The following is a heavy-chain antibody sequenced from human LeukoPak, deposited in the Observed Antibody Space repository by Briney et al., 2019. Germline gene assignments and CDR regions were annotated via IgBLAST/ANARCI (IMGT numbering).Heavy chain of an antibody. CDR3: ARDETYSSDWQSNHYYYYMDV. D-gene: IGHD6-19*01. CDR2: IYHSGST. V-gene: IGHV4-39*07. J-gene: IGHJ6*03. Sequence: SETLSLTCTVSGGSISTSNYYWGWIRQPPGKGLEWIGSIYHSGSTYYNPSLKSRVTISVDTSKNQFSLKLSSVTAADTAMYYCARDETYSSDWQSNHYYYYMDVWGIGTTVTVSS. CDR1: GGSISTSNYY.